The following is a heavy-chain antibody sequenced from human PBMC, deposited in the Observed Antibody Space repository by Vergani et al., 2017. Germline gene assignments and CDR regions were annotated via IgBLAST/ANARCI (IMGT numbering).Heavy chain of an antibody. D-gene: IGHD3-10*01. J-gene: IGHJ6*03. V-gene: IGHV3-20*04. CDR1: GFTFDDYG. CDR2: INWNGGST. CDR3: ARALWFGELLSYYYYYYMDV. Sequence: EVQLVESGGGVVRPGGSLRLSCAASGFTFDDYGMSWVRQAPGKGLEWVSGINWNGGSTGYADSVKGRFTISRDNAKNSLYLQMNSLRAEDTAVYYCARALWFGELLSYYYYYYMDVWGKGTTVTVSS.